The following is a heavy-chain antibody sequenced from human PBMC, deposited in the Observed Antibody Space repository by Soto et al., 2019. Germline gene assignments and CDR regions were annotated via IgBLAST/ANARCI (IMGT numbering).Heavy chain of an antibody. Sequence: SETLSLTCTVSGGSISTSSYYWGWIRQPPGKGLEWIGYIYYSGNTYYNSSLKSRLIMSVDTSKNHFSLKLNSVTAADTAVYHGARVGATRGSWFEPWGQGTLVTVSS. J-gene: IGHJ5*02. CDR3: ARVGATRGSWFEP. D-gene: IGHD1-26*01. CDR1: GGSISTSSYY. CDR2: IYYSGNT. V-gene: IGHV4-39*02.